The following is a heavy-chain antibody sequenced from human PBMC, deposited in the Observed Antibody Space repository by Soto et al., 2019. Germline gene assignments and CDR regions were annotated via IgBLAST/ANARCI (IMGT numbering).Heavy chain of an antibody. V-gene: IGHV1-69*13. CDR3: ARSPIVGATTYYDY. J-gene: IGHJ4*02. D-gene: IGHD1-26*01. CDR1: GGTFSSYA. CDR2: IIPIFGTA. Sequence: SVKVSCKASGGTFSSYAISWVRQAPGQGLEWMGGIIPIFGTANYAQKFQGRVTITADESTSTAYMELSSLRSEDTAVYYCARSPIVGATTYYDYWAREPWSPSPQ.